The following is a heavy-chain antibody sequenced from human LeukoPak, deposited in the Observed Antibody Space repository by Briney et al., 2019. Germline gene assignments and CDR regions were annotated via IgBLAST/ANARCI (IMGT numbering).Heavy chain of an antibody. J-gene: IGHJ4*02. CDR3: AKSGEYSYGNEPHFDY. Sequence: GGSLRLSSAASGFTFSSYAMSCVCQAPGKGLEWVSAISGSGGSTYYADSVKGRFTISRDNSKNTLYLQMNSLRAEDTAVYYCAKSGEYSYGNEPHFDYWGQGTPVTVSS. V-gene: IGHV3-23*01. CDR2: ISGSGGST. D-gene: IGHD5-18*01. CDR1: GFTFSSYA.